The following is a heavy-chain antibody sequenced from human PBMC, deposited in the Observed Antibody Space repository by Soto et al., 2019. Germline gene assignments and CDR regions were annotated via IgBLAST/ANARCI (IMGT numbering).Heavy chain of an antibody. J-gene: IGHJ4*02. D-gene: IGHD2-15*01. V-gene: IGHV3-30*18. CDR2: ISYDGSNK. CDR3: AKDSGVVAATPECPDY. CDR1: GFTFSSYG. Sequence: RRLSCAASGFTFSSYGMHWVRQAPGKGLEWVAVISYDGSNKYYADSVKGRFTISRDNSKNTLYLQMNSLRAEDTAVYYCAKDSGVVAATPECPDYWGQGTLVTVSS.